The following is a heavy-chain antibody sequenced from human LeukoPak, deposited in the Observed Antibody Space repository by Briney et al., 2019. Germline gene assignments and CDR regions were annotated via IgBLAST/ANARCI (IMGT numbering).Heavy chain of an antibody. J-gene: IGHJ6*03. V-gene: IGHV3-21*01. D-gene: IGHD4-23*01. CDR2: ITSGSSYI. Sequence: GGSLRLSWAASGFTFRSYTMNWVRQAPGKGLEWVSSITSGSSYIYYADSVKGRFSISRDNAKNSLYLQMNSLRAEDTAVYYCARDGFGGNPVGYYYYYMDVWGKGTTVTVSS. CDR1: GFTFRSYT. CDR3: ARDGFGGNPVGYYYYYMDV.